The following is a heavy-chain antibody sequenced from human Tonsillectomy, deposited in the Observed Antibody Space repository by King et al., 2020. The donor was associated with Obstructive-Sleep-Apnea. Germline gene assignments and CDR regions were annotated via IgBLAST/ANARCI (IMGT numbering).Heavy chain of an antibody. V-gene: IGHV4-39*07. J-gene: IGHJ5*02. D-gene: IGHD5-24*01. CDR3: ARDRGRDGYNLGWFDP. CDR1: GGSISSSSYY. Sequence: QLQESGPGLVKPSETLSLTCTVSGGSISSSSYYWGWIRQPPGKGLEWIGSIDYSGGTYYNPSLKSRVTISVDTSKNQFSLKLSSVTAADTAVYYCARDRGRDGYNLGWFDPWGQGTLVTVSS. CDR2: IDYSGGT.